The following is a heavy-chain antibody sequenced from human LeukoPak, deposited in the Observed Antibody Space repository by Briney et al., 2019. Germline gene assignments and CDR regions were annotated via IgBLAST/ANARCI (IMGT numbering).Heavy chain of an antibody. D-gene: IGHD3-22*01. CDR2: MNPNSGNT. V-gene: IGHV1-8*01. Sequence: ASVKVSCKASGYTFTSYDINWVRQATGQGLEWMGWMNPNSGNTGYAQKFQGRVTMTRNTSISTAYMGLSSLRSEDTAVYYCARGLSVRNYDSSGYSYDYWGQGTLVTVSS. CDR3: ARGLSVRNYDSSGYSYDY. J-gene: IGHJ4*02. CDR1: GYTFTSYD.